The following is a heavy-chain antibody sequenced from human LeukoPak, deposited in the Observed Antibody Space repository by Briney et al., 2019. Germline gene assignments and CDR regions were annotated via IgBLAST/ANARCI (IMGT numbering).Heavy chain of an antibody. J-gene: IGHJ4*02. CDR1: GGSISSSSYY. CDR2: IYYSGST. V-gene: IGHV4-39*07. CDR3: ARVDYGDYSKDFDY. Sequence: SETLSLTCTVSGGSISSSSYYWGWIRQPPGKGLEWIGSIYYSGSTYYNPSLKSRVTISVDTSKNQFSLRLSSVTAADTAMYYCARVDYGDYSKDFDYWGQGILVTVSS. D-gene: IGHD4-17*01.